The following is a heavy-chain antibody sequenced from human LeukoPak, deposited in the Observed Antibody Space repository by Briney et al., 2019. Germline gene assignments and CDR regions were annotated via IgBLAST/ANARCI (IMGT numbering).Heavy chain of an antibody. V-gene: IGHV5-51*01. Sequence: GESLKISCKSSGYIFTRYWIGWVRQMPGKGLEWMGIIYPDDSDTRHSPSFQGQVTISADKSISTAYLQWSSLKASDTAMYYCARHAEGTFDYWGQGTLVTVSS. CDR1: GYIFTRYW. J-gene: IGHJ4*02. CDR3: ARHAEGTFDY. D-gene: IGHD1-1*01. CDR2: IYPDDSDT.